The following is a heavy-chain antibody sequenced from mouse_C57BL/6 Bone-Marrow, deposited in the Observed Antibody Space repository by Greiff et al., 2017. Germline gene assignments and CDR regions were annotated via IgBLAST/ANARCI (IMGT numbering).Heavy chain of an antibody. CDR1: GYTFTSYG. V-gene: IGHV1-81*01. J-gene: IGHJ2*01. Sequence: QVQLQQSGAELARPGASVKLSCKASGYTFTSYGISWVKQRTGQGLEWIGEIYPRSGNTYYNEKFKGKATLTADKSSSTAYMELRSLTSEDSAVYFCARDYGSLVLFDDWGQGTTLTVSS. CDR2: IYPRSGNT. D-gene: IGHD1-1*01. CDR3: ARDYGSLVLFDD.